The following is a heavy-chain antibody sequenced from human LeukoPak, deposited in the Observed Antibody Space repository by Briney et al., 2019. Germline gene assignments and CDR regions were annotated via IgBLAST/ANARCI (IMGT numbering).Heavy chain of an antibody. D-gene: IGHD1-1*01. CDR2: ISYVGSNK. Sequence: PGGSLRLSCAASGFTFSSYAMHWVRQAPGKGLEWVAVISYVGSNKYYADSVKGRFTISRDNSKNTLYLQMNSLRAEDTAVYYCARDRGRLYYFDYWGQGTLVTVSS. V-gene: IGHV3-30-3*01. J-gene: IGHJ4*02. CDR3: ARDRGRLYYFDY. CDR1: GFTFSSYA.